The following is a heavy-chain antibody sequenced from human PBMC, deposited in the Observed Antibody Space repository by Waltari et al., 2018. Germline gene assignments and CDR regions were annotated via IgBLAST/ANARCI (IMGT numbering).Heavy chain of an antibody. J-gene: IGHJ4*02. CDR3: LRHQSVLLGTVPFDF. V-gene: IGHV5-51*01. Sequence: EVQLVQSGAEVKKPGDSLKISCKGSGYIFTNYWIGWVRLMPGKGLEWMGIIYPGDSDTRYSPSFQDQVTISVDKSINTAYLQWSTLKASDTAVYYCLRHQSVLLGTVPFDFWGQGTLVTVSS. CDR1: GYIFTNYW. D-gene: IGHD3-10*01. CDR2: IYPGDSDT.